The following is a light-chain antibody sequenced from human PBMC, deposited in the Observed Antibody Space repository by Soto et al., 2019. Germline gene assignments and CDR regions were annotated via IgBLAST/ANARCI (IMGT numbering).Light chain of an antibody. CDR1: QGIRND. J-gene: IGKJ1*01. Sequence: DIQMTQSPSSLSASVGDSVTITCRASQGIRNDLGWYQQKPGKAPKLLIYAASTLQSGVPSRFSGSGSGTDFTLTISCLQSEDFATYYCQQYYSYPRRFGQGTKVDI. CDR3: QQYYSYPRR. V-gene: IGKV1-17*01. CDR2: AAS.